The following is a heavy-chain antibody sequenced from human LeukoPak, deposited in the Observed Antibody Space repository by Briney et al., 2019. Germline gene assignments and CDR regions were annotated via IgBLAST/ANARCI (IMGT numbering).Heavy chain of an antibody. V-gene: IGHV1-58*02. D-gene: IGHD2-15*01. Sequence: ASVKVSCKASGFTFTSSAMQWVRQARGQRLEWIGWIVVGSGNTNYAQKFQERVTITRDMSTSTAHMELSSLRSEDTAVYYCAAAATYYYGMDVWGQGTTVTVSS. CDR3: AAAATYYYGMDV. CDR2: IVVGSGNT. J-gene: IGHJ6*02. CDR1: GFTFTSSA.